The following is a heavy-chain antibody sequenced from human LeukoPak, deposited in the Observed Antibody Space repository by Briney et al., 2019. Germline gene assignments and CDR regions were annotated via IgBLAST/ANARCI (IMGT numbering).Heavy chain of an antibody. CDR2: INPGGGST. D-gene: IGHD2-15*01. J-gene: IGHJ4*02. CDR1: GYTFTSYY. V-gene: IGHV1-46*01. Sequence: ASVKVSCKASGYTFTSYYIHWVRQAPGQGLEWMGIINPGGGSTSYAQKFQGRVTMTRDTSTSTVYMELSSLRSEDTAVYYCASPKGYCSGGSCASPFDYWGQGTLVTVSS. CDR3: ASPKGYCSGGSCASPFDY.